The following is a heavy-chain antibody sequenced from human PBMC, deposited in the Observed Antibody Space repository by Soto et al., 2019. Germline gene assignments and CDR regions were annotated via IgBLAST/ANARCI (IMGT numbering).Heavy chain of an antibody. CDR2: ISGSGGST. CDR1: GFTFSSYA. J-gene: IGHJ5*02. D-gene: IGHD2-15*01. V-gene: IGHV3-23*01. CDR3: ARGRGCSGGSCRSGNWFDP. Sequence: GGSLRLSCAASGFTFSSYAMSWVRQAPGKGLEWVSAISGSGGSTYYADSVKGRFTISRDNSKNTLYLQMNSLRAEDTAVYYCARGRGCSGGSCRSGNWFDPWGQGTLVTISS.